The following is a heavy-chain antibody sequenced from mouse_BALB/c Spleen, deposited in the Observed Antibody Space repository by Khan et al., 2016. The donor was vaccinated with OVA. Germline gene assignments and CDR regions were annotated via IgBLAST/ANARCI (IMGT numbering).Heavy chain of an antibody. V-gene: IGHV1S137*01. D-gene: IGHD2-1*01. Sequence: QVRLQQSGAELVRPGVSVKISCKGSGYTFTDFAMHWVKQSHAKSLEWIGVISTYYGDANYNQNFKGKATMTVDKSSSTAYMELARLTSEDSAIYYCGRGGGHYRFADWGQGTLVTVSA. CDR2: ISTYYGDA. J-gene: IGHJ3*01. CDR3: GRGGGHYRFAD. CDR1: GYTFTDFA.